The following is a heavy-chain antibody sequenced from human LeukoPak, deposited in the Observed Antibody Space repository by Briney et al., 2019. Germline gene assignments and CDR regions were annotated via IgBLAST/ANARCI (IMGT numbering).Heavy chain of an antibody. CDR2: ISSSSSTI. J-gene: IGHJ4*02. Sequence: GGSLRLSCAASGFIFSQYSMNWVRQAPGKGLEWVSYISSSSSTIYYADSVKGRFTISRDNAKNSLYLQMNSLRDEDTAVYYCARDLWNDPVVGALDYWGQGTLVTVSS. CDR1: GFIFSQYS. V-gene: IGHV3-48*02. CDR3: ARDLWNDPVVGALDY. D-gene: IGHD2-15*01.